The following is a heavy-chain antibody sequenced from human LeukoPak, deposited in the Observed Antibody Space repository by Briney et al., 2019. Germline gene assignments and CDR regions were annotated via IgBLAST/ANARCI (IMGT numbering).Heavy chain of an antibody. V-gene: IGHV3-53*01. CDR1: GFTVSSNP. CDR3: ARTTPTVTTSSDL. J-gene: IGHJ2*01. D-gene: IGHD4-17*01. Sequence: SGGSPRLFCAASGFTVSSNPVVCVRQAPGKGLEWVSVIYSAGRSFYADSVKGRFTVSTDNSKNTLYLQMSSLRAEDTALYYCARTTPTVTTSSDLWGRGTLVTVSS. CDR2: IYSAGRS.